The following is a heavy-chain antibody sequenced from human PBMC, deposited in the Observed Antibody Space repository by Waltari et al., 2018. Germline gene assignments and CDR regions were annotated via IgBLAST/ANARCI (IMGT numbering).Heavy chain of an antibody. J-gene: IGHJ3*01. CDR1: ESTCDSKY. CDR2: VYVTGNT. Sequence: EVQLVESGGDLIQPGGSLGLSCAASESTCDSKYINWVRQSPGRGRGGVSVVYVTGNTDYADSVKGRFTTSRDNSKNTVYLQMDSLRFEDTAMYYCSRRLVVAGTLDVFDLWGQGTRVIVSS. D-gene: IGHD2-15*01. CDR3: SRRLVVAGTLDVFDL. V-gene: IGHV3-53*03.